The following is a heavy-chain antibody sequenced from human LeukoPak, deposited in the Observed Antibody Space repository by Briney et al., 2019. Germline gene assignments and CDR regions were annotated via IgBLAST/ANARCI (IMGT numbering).Heavy chain of an antibody. CDR3: ARDMVRGPARAYFDY. V-gene: IGHV4-4*07. D-gene: IGHD3-10*01. J-gene: IGHJ4*02. Sequence: SETLSLTCTVSGGSISSYYWSWIRQPAGKGLEWIGRIYTSGSTNYNPSLKSRVTMSVDTSKNQFSLKLSSVTAADTAVYYCARDMVRGPARAYFDYWGPGTLVTVSS. CDR2: IYTSGST. CDR1: GGSISSYY.